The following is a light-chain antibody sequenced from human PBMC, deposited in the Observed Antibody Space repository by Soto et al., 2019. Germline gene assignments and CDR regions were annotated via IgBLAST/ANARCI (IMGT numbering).Light chain of an antibody. Sequence: EIVLTQSPGTLSLSPGEIATLSCRAMESLRGSHLAWYQQKPGQAPRLLMYGASSRATGIADRFSGSGCGTDFTLTISRLEPEDSAVYYCKHYSSXRGACGQGTKV. CDR1: ESLRGSH. CDR3: KHYSSXRGA. J-gene: IGKJ1*01. V-gene: IGKV3-20*01. CDR2: GAS.